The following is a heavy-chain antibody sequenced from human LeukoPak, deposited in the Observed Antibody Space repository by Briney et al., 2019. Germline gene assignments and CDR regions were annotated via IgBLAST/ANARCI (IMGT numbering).Heavy chain of an antibody. CDR2: ISAYNGNT. CDR3: ASGRHSSGYYPGRFDYYYYYMDV. Sequence: ASVKVSCKASGYTFTSYGISWVRQAPGQGLEWMGWISAYNGNTNYAQKLQGRVTMTTDTSTSTAYMELRSLRSDDTAVYYCASGRHSSGYYPGRFDYYYYYMDVWGKGTTVTVSS. V-gene: IGHV1-18*01. D-gene: IGHD3-22*01. CDR1: GYTFTSYG. J-gene: IGHJ6*03.